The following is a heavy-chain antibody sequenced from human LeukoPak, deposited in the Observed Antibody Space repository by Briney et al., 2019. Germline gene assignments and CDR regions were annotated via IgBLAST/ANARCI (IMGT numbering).Heavy chain of an antibody. Sequence: SETLSLTCTVSGASISGYYWNWIRQPPGKGLEWIGYMYYSGSTNYNPSFKSRVTMSEDTSKNELSLKLSSVTAADTAVYYCARMNGDYGFRNYFYYGLDVWGQGTTVTVSS. D-gene: IGHD4-17*01. CDR3: ARMNGDYGFRNYFYYGLDV. CDR2: MYYSGST. J-gene: IGHJ6*02. CDR1: GASISGYY. V-gene: IGHV4-59*08.